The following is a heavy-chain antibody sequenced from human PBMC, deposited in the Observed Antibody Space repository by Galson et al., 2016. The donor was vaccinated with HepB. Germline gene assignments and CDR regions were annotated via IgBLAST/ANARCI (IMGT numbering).Heavy chain of an antibody. J-gene: IGHJ4*02. CDR3: ARAMSGSYDF. D-gene: IGHD3-3*01. Sequence: SLRLSCAASGFIFRNYWMTWVRQAPGKGLEWVANINRDGSEKYYMNSVRGRFTISSDNAKNLVFLQMNSLRAEDTAVYHCARAMSGSYDFWGRGILFTDSS. CDR2: INRDGSEK. V-gene: IGHV3-7*01. CDR1: GFIFRNYW.